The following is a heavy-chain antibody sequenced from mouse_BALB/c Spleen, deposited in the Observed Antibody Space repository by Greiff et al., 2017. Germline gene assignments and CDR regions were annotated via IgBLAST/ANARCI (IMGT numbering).Heavy chain of an antibody. Sequence: VQLQQSGTVLARPGASVKMSCKASGYSFTSYWMHWVKQRPGQGLEWIGAIYPGNSDTSYNQKFKGKAKLTAVTSASTAYMELSSLTNEDSAVYYCTRSDYGNYEFAYWGQGTLVTVSA. D-gene: IGHD2-1*01. CDR3: TRSDYGNYEFAY. V-gene: IGHV1-5*01. CDR1: GYSFTSYW. J-gene: IGHJ3*01. CDR2: IYPGNSDT.